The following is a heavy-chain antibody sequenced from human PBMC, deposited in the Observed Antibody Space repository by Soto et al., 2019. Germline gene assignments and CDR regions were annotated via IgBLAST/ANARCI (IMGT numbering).Heavy chain of an antibody. V-gene: IGHV3-7*01. CDR3: ARVVVSLWYGTLYFPNYMDV. Sequence: DVQLVESGGGLVQPGGSLRLSCAASGFTFSRYWMSWVRQAPGKGLEWVANIKEDGREKYYVDSVKGRFTISRDNAKNLLSLQMNSLRAEDTAVYYCARVVVSLWYGTLYFPNYMDVWGKGTTVTVSS. J-gene: IGHJ6*03. CDR1: GFTFSRYW. CDR2: IKEDGREK. D-gene: IGHD3-10*01.